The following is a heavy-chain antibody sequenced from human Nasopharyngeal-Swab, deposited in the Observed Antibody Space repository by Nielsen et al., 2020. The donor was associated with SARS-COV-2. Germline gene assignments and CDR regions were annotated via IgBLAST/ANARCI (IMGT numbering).Heavy chain of an antibody. CDR1: GGSMRSYY. CDR2: IYYSGST. J-gene: IGHJ4*02. Sequence: SETLSLTCTVSGGSMRSYYWNWIRQPPGKGLEWIGYIYYSGSTNYNPSLKSRVTISVDTSENQFSLRLSSVTAADTAIYYCARDRQLYYFDYWGQGTLVTVSS. D-gene: IGHD5-24*01. CDR3: ARDRQLYYFDY. V-gene: IGHV4-59*01.